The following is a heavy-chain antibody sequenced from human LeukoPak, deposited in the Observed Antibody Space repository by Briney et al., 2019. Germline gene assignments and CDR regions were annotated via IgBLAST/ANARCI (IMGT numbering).Heavy chain of an antibody. CDR2: IYPGDSDT. V-gene: IGHV5-51*01. J-gene: IGHJ4*02. CDR3: ARLLRLAVPYFDY. Sequence: GESLKVSCKGSGYSFTSYWIGWVRQMPGKGLEWTGIIYPGDSDTRYSPSFQGQVTISADKSISTAYLQWSSLKASDTAMYYCARLLRLAVPYFDYWGQGTLVTVSS. D-gene: IGHD3-16*01. CDR1: GYSFTSYW.